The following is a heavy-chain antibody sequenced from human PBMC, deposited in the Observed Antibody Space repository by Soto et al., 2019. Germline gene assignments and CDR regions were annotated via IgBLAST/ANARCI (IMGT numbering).Heavy chain of an antibody. V-gene: IGHV1-8*01. J-gene: IGHJ6*03. CDR1: GDTFTSYD. CDR2: MNPNSGNT. Sequence: ASVKVSCKASGDTFTSYDINWVRQATGQGLEWMGWMNPNSGNTGYAQKFQGRVTMTRNTSISTAYMELSSLRSEDTAVYYCARGGTSTSYYYYLDVWGKGTTVTVSS. CDR3: ARGGTSTSYYYYLDV. D-gene: IGHD2-2*01.